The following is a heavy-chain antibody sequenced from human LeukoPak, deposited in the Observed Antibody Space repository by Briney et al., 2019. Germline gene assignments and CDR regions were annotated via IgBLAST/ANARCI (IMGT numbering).Heavy chain of an antibody. CDR3: AREMVIMTWFDY. CDR1: GGSISSYY. D-gene: IGHD3-3*01. CDR2: IYYSGST. V-gene: IGHV4-59*01. Sequence: SETLSLTCTVSGGSISSYYWSWIRQPPGKGLEWIGYIYYSGSTNYNPSLKSRVTISVDTSKNQFSLKLSSVTAADTAVYYYAREMVIMTWFDYWGQGTLVTVSS. J-gene: IGHJ4*02.